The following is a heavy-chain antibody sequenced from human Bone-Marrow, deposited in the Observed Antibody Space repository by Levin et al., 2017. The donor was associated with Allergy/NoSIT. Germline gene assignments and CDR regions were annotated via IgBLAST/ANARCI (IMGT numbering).Heavy chain of an antibody. CDR2: IYHSGST. V-gene: IGHV4-4*02. D-gene: IGHD6-13*01. Sequence: SQTLSLTCAVSGGSISSSNWWSWVRQPPGKGLEWIGEIYHSGSTNYNPSLKSRVTISVDKSKNQFSLKLSSVTAADTAVYYCARKLVLAAAGTVDYYYGMDVWGQGTTVTVSS. CDR3: ARKLVLAAAGTVDYYYGMDV. J-gene: IGHJ6*02. CDR1: GGSISSSNW.